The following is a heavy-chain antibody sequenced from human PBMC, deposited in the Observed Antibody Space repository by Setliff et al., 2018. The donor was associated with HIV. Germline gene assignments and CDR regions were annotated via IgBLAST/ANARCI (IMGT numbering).Heavy chain of an antibody. Sequence: SETLSLTCAVSGYSISSGYYWGWIRQPPGKGLEWIGSIYHSGSTYYNPSLKSRFTISRDNVKNALYLQMNSLRAEDTAVYYCASGREQGLRHAFDIWGQGAMVTVSS. V-gene: IGHV4-38-2*01. CDR3: ASGREQGLRHAFDI. CDR2: IYHSGST. J-gene: IGHJ3*02. CDR1: GYSISSGYY. D-gene: IGHD4-17*01.